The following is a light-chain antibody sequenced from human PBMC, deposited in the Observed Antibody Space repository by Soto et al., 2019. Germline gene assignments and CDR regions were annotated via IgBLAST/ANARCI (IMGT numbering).Light chain of an antibody. CDR3: QQYGRSPPFT. J-gene: IGKJ2*01. CDR2: GAS. CDR1: QSVSSSY. V-gene: IGKV3-20*01. Sequence: EIVLTQSPGTLSLSPGERATHSCRASQSVSSSYIAWYQQNPGQAPRLLIYGASSRATGIPDRFSGSGSGTDFTLTISRPEPEDFAVYFCQQYGRSPPFTFGQGTKVEIE.